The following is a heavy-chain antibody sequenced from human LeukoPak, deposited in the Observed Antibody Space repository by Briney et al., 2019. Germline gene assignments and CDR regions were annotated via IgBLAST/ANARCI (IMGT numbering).Heavy chain of an antibody. D-gene: IGHD1-26*01. Sequence: GGSLRLSCAASGFTFSSYAMSWVRQAPGKGLEWVSAISGSGGSTYYADSVKGRFTISRDNSKNTLYLQVNSLRAEDTAVYYCAKGGNSGSYSPFDYWGQGTLVTVSS. CDR2: ISGSGGST. J-gene: IGHJ4*02. CDR3: AKGGNSGSYSPFDY. CDR1: GFTFSSYA. V-gene: IGHV3-23*01.